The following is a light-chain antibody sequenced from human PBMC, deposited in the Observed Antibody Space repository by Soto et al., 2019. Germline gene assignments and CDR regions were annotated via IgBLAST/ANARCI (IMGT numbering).Light chain of an antibody. J-gene: IGKJ5*01. CDR3: QHYYRSPFT. CDR2: WAS. CDR1: HTLLNRNDNRNY. V-gene: IGKV4-1*01. Sequence: DIVLTQSPDSLSVSLVKMSTIHFKSIHTLLNRNDNRNYLAWYQQKPGQPPSLLIYWASTRELGVPDRFSGSGSGTDFTLTISSLQAEDVAVYYCQHYYRSPFTFGQGTRLEIK.